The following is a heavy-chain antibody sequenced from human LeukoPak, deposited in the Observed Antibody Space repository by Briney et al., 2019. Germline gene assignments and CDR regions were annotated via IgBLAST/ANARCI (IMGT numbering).Heavy chain of an antibody. CDR2: ITHSGST. CDR3: ARLRRDGYKPPLYYYYYYMDV. D-gene: IGHD5-24*01. J-gene: IGHJ6*03. CDR1: VGSFSVYY. Sequence: PSRSLSLTCAVYVGSFSVYYWSWIREPPREGLEWIGEITHSGSTNYNPSLKSRVTISVDTSKNQFSLKLSSVTAADTAVYYCARLRRDGYKPPLYYYYYYMDVWGKGTTVTISS. V-gene: IGHV4-34*01.